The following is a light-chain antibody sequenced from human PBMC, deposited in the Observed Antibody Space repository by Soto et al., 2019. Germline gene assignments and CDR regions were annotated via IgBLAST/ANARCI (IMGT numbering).Light chain of an antibody. CDR1: SSNIGAGYD. J-gene: IGLJ1*01. V-gene: IGLV1-40*01. Sequence: QSALTQPPSVSGAPGQRVTLSCTGSSSNIGAGYDVHWYQQLPGTAPKLLIYGNSNRPSGVPDRFSGSKSGTSASLAITGLQAEDEADYYCQSYDSSLSGYYVFGTGTKVTVL. CDR2: GNS. CDR3: QSYDSSLSGYYV.